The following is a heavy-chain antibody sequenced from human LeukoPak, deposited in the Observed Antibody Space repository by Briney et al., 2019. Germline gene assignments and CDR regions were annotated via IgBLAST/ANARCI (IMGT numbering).Heavy chain of an antibody. CDR2: ISGSGGSR. V-gene: IGHV3-23*01. Sequence: PGGSLRLSCAASGFTVSSEYMNWVRQAPGKGLEWVSGISGSGGSRFYTDSVKGRFTISRDNSKNTLYLQMNSLRAEDTAVYYCAKLREWELPDLFDYWGQGTLVTVSS. CDR3: AKLREWELPDLFDY. J-gene: IGHJ4*02. CDR1: GFTVSSEY. D-gene: IGHD1-26*01.